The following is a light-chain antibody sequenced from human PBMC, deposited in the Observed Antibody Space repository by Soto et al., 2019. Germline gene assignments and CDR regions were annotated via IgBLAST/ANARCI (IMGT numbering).Light chain of an antibody. CDR1: QSVSSSF. CDR3: QQYDSSPLT. CDR2: GAS. J-gene: IGKJ4*01. V-gene: IGKV3-20*01. Sequence: EIVLTQSPGTLSLSPGERATLSCRASQSVSSSFLAWYQQKPGQAPRLLIYGASSRATGIPDRFSGGGSGTDFTLTISRLEPEDFAVYYCQQYDSSPLTFGGGTKVEIK.